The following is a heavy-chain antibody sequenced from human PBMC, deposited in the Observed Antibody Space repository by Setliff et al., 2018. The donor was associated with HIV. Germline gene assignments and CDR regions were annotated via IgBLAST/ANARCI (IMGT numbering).Heavy chain of an antibody. Sequence: SETLSLTCSVSGGSISSYYWSWIRQPPGKGLEWIGCVYYSGGTNYNPSLRSRVTISVDTSKNQFSLKLSSVTAADTAVYYCARQSGYTRGWDIFGVVAGSFDIWGLGTMVTVSS. J-gene: IGHJ3*02. CDR3: ARQSGYTRGWDIFGVVAGSFDI. V-gene: IGHV4-59*08. CDR1: GGSISSYY. CDR2: VYYSGGT. D-gene: IGHD3-3*01.